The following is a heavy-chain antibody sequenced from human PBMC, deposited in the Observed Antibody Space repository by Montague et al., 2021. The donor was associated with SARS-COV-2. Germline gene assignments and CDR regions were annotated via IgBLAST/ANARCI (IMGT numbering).Heavy chain of an antibody. CDR2: IHSSGGT. CDR3: ARDYNDSTGLNWFDP. V-gene: IGHV4-61*02. D-gene: IGHD3-22*01. CDR1: GGSIITGSNFY. Sequence: TLSLTCAVSGGSIITGSNFYWGWIRQSAGKGLEWIGRIHSSGGTNSNPSLKSRLTMSVDSSANQFSLKLTSVTAAGTAVYYCARDYNDSTGLNWFDPWGQGLLVTVSS. J-gene: IGHJ5*02.